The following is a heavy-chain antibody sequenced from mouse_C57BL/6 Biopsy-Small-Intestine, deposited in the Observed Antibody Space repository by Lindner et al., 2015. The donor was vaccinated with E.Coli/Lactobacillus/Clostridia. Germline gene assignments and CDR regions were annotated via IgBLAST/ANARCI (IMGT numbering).Heavy chain of an antibody. CDR3: ARSRDYFDY. V-gene: IGHV1-54*01. CDR1: GYAFTNYL. CDR2: INPGSGGT. Sequence: VQLQESGAELVRPGTSVKVSCKASGYAFTNYLIEWVKQRPGQGLEWIGVINPGSGGTNYNEKFKGKATLTADKSSSTAYMQLSSLTSEDSAVYFCARSRDYFDYWGQGTTLTVSS. J-gene: IGHJ2*01.